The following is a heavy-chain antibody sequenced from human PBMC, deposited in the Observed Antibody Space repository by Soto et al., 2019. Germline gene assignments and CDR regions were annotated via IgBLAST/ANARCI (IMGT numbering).Heavy chain of an antibody. J-gene: IGHJ6*02. CDR2: INPNSGGT. CDR1: GYTFTGYY. V-gene: IGHV1-2*02. D-gene: IGHD1-20*01. Sequence: ASVKVSCKASGYTFTGYYMHWVRQAPGQGLEWMGWINPNSGGTNYAQKFQGRVTMTRDTSISTAYMELSRLRSDDTAVYYCARDHFYTRNDVYGMDVWGQGTTGTVS. CDR3: ARDHFYTRNDVYGMDV.